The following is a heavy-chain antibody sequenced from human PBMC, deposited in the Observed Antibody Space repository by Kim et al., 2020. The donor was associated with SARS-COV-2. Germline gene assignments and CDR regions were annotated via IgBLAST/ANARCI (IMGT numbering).Heavy chain of an antibody. CDR3: ARAHLGGVARWYFDY. CDR1: GGSISSGDYY. CDR2: IYYSGST. D-gene: IGHD5-12*01. V-gene: IGHV4-30-4*01. Sequence: SETLSLTCTVSGGSISSGDYYWSWIRQPPGKGLEWIGYIYYSGSTYYNPSLKSRVTISVDTSKNQFSLKLSSVTAADTAVYYCARAHLGGVARWYFDYWGQGTLVTVSS. J-gene: IGHJ4*02.